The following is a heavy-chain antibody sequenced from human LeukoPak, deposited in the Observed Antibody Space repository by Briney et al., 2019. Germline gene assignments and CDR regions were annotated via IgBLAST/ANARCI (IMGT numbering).Heavy chain of an antibody. D-gene: IGHD6-19*01. V-gene: IGHV3-30-3*01. Sequence: GGSLRLSCAASGFTFSSYAMHWVRQAPGKGLEWVAVISYDGSNKCYADSVKGRFTISRDNSKNTLYLQMNSLRAEDTAVYYCAKEPASSGWFDPWGQGTLVAVSS. CDR2: ISYDGSNK. J-gene: IGHJ5*02. CDR1: GFTFSSYA. CDR3: AKEPASSGWFDP.